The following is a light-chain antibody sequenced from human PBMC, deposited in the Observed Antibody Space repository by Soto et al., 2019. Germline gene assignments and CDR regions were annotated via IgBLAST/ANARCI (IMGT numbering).Light chain of an antibody. Sequence: QSVLTQPPSLSGSPGQSVTISCTGTSRDVDSYNRVSWYQQPPGTAPKLIIYKISNRPSGVPDRFSGSKSGNTASLTISGLQAEDEADYYCSLYTSSSTYVFGTGTKVTVL. CDR1: SRDVDSYNR. CDR3: SLYTSSSTYV. J-gene: IGLJ1*01. CDR2: KIS. V-gene: IGLV2-18*01.